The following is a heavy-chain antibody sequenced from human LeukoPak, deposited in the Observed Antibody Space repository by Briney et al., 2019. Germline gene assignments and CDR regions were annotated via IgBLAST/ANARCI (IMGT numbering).Heavy chain of an antibody. J-gene: IGHJ4*02. V-gene: IGHV1-46*01. Sequence: ASVKVSCKASGYTFTSYYMHWVRQAPGQGLEWMGIINPSGGSTSYAQKFQGRVTMTRDTSTITVYMELSSLRSEDTAVYYCASTGIAAAGVDYWGQGTLVTVSS. D-gene: IGHD6-13*01. CDR1: GYTFTSYY. CDR3: ASTGIAAAGVDY. CDR2: INPSGGST.